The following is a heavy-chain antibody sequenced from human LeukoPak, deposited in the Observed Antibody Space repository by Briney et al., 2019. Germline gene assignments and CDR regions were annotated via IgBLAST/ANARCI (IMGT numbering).Heavy chain of an antibody. V-gene: IGHV4-38-2*02. D-gene: IGHD6-19*01. Sequence: TSETLSLTCAVSGYSISSGYYWGRIRQPPGKGLEWIGSIYHSGSTYYNPSLKSRVTISVDTSKNQFSLKLSSVTAADTAVYYCARELIAVAGTGYFDYWGQGTLVTVSS. CDR3: ARELIAVAGTGYFDY. CDR1: GYSISSGYY. CDR2: IYHSGST. J-gene: IGHJ4*02.